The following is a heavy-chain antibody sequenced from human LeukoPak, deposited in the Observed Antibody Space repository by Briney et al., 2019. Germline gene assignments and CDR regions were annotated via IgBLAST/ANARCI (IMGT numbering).Heavy chain of an antibody. CDR2: ISSSSSYI. D-gene: IGHD3-10*02. Sequence: GGSLRLSCAASGFTFSSYSMNWVRQAPGKGLKWVSSISSSSSYIYYADSVKGRFTISRDNAKNSLYQQMNSLRAEDTAVYYCAELGITMIGGVWGKGTTVTISS. J-gene: IGHJ6*04. V-gene: IGHV3-21*01. CDR1: GFTFSSYS. CDR3: AELGITMIGGV.